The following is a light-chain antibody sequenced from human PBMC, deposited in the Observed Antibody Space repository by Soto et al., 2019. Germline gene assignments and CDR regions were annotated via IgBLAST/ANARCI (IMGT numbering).Light chain of an antibody. CDR3: QQYGTLPPRYT. Sequence: EIVMTQSPATLSVSPGERATLSCRASQSVYNNLAWYQQKPGQAPRLLIYGTSNRATGIPDRFSGSGSGTDFTLTISRLEPEDCAVYYCQQYGTLPPRYTFGQGTKLEIK. V-gene: IGKV3-20*01. J-gene: IGKJ2*01. CDR2: GTS. CDR1: QSVYNN.